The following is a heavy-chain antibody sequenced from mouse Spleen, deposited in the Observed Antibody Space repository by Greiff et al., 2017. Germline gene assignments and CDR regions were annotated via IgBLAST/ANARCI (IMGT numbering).Heavy chain of an antibody. CDR1: GYTFTSYW. CDR3: AREGSLYGDYAYYFDY. J-gene: IGHJ2*01. CDR2: IHPNSGST. D-gene: IGHD2-13*01. V-gene: IGHV1-64*01. Sequence: QVQLQQSGAELVKPGASVKLSCKASGYTFTSYWMHWVKQRPGQGLEWIGMIHPNSGSTNYNEKFKSKATLTVDKSSSTAYMQLSSLTSEDSAVYYCAREGSLYGDYAYYFDYWGQGTTLTVSS.